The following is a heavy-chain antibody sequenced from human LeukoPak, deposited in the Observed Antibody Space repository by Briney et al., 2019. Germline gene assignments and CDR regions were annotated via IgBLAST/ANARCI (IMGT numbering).Heavy chain of an antibody. V-gene: IGHV2-5*02. CDR1: GFSLSTSGVG. J-gene: IGHJ4*02. CDR2: IYWDDDK. D-gene: IGHD6-13*01. CDR3: AHRTDSSSWTGDYFDY. Sequence: SGPTLVKPTQTLTLTCTFSGFSLSTSGVGVGWIRQPPGKALEWLALIYWDDDKRYSPSLKSRLTITKDTSKNQVVLTMTNIDPVDTATYYCAHRTDSSSWTGDYFDYWGQGTLVTVSS.